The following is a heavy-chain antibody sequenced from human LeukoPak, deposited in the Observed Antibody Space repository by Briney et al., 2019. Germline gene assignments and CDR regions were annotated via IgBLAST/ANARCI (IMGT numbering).Heavy chain of an antibody. V-gene: IGHV3-74*01. J-gene: IGHJ4*02. D-gene: IGHD3-22*01. CDR1: GFTFSDTW. CDR2: IRSDGSDT. Sequence: GGSLRLSCAASGFTFSDTWMHWVRHAPGEGLVWVSRIRSDGSDTRYAESVKGRFTISRDNAKNTLYLQMNSLRAEDTAVYYCARDPLTMIVGVITGYFDYWGQGTLVTVSS. CDR3: ARDPLTMIVGVITGYFDY.